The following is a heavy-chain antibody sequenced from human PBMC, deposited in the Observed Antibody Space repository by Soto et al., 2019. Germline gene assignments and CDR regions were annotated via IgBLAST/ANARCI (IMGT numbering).Heavy chain of an antibody. J-gene: IGHJ6*04. CDR2: LYNSEST. D-gene: IGHD3-3*01. V-gene: IGHV4-59*01. Sequence: QVQVQESGPGLVEPSETLSLTCTVSGGSISSYYWIWIRKPPGKGLEWIGYLYNSESTQYNPSLESQVTISADTTTNQSSLKLSSVTSADTAVYYCVRLGRLLEYFSRAVWGRGTTVTVSS. CDR3: VRLGRLLEYFSRAV. CDR1: GGSISSYY.